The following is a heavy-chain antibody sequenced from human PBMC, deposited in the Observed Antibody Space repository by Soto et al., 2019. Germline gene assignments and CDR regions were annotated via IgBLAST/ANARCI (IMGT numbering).Heavy chain of an antibody. CDR2: INPSGGST. Sequence: ASVKVSCKASGYTFTSYYMHWVRQAPGQGLEWMGIINPSGGSTSYAQKFQGRVTMTRDTSTSTVYMELSSLRSEDTAVYYCGRALSAPLSYDSSGSSTITEQSYYDMDTWCQETTVTVSS. V-gene: IGHV1-46*03. D-gene: IGHD3-22*01. CDR1: GYTFTSYY. J-gene: IGHJ6*02. CDR3: GRALSAPLSYDSSGSSTITEQSYYDMDT.